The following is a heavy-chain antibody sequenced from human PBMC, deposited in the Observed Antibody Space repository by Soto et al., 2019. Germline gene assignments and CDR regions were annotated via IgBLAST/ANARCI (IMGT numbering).Heavy chain of an antibody. CDR2: IYYSGST. CDR3: ARVATGDFWSGYFSSDYYYYYYMDV. CDR1: GGSISSYY. Sequence: SETLSLTCTVSGGSISSYYWSWIRQPPGKGLEWSGYIYYSGSTNYNPSLKSRVTISVDTSKNQFSLKLSSVTAADTAVYYCARVATGDFWSGYFSSDYYYYYYMDVWGKGTTVTVSS. V-gene: IGHV4-59*01. J-gene: IGHJ6*03. D-gene: IGHD3-3*01.